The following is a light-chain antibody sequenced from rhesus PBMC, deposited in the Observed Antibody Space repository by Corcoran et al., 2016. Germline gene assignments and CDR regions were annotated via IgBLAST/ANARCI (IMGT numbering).Light chain of an antibody. J-gene: IGKJ2*01. Sequence: DIQMTQSPSSLSASVGDRVTITCRESQVISDYLNWYQQNPGKAPNRLIYAASSLECGVPSRFRGSVSGTDLPLTISRLQPEDFAAYYFLQGYSTPYSFGQGTKVEIK. V-gene: IGKV1-36*02. CDR3: LQGYSTPYS. CDR1: QVISDY. CDR2: AAS.